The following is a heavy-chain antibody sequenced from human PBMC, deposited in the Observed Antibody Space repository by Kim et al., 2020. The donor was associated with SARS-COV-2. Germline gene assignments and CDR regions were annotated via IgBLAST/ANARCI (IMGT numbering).Heavy chain of an antibody. Sequence: STCVAAAVNARYTITRDNAKNALFLQLNSLRAEDTALYYCAGESSRRADYWGQGTLVTVSS. J-gene: IGHJ4*02. CDR2: ST. D-gene: IGHD2-2*01. V-gene: IGHV3-23*05. CDR3: AGESSRRADY.